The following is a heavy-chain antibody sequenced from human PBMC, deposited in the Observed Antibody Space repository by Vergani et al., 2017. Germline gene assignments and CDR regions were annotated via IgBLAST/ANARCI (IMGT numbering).Heavy chain of an antibody. CDR1: GGSISSYY. V-gene: IGHV4-59*01. J-gene: IGHJ5*02. CDR2: IYYSGST. Sequence: QVQLQESGPGLVKPSETLSLTCTVSGGSISSYYWSWIRQPPGKGLEWIGYIYYSGSTNYNPSLKSRVTISVDTSKNQFSLKLRSVTAADTAVYYCARWDYSNGHENWFDPWGQGTLVTVSS. D-gene: IGHD4-11*01. CDR3: ARWDYSNGHENWFDP.